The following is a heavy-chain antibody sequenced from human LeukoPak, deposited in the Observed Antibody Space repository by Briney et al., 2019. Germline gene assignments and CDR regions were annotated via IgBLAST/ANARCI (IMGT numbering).Heavy chain of an antibody. J-gene: IGHJ3*02. D-gene: IGHD3-3*01. CDR1: GGSISSGGYY. CDR2: TYHSGTP. CDR3: TRDWALQFFGDAFDI. Sequence: PSQTLSLTCTVSGGSISSGGYYWGWVRQPPGKGLEWIGSTYHSGTPYYNPSLESRVTISADASKNQFSLKLSSVTAADTAVYYCTRDWALQFFGDAFDIWGQGTMVTVSS. V-gene: IGHV4-39*07.